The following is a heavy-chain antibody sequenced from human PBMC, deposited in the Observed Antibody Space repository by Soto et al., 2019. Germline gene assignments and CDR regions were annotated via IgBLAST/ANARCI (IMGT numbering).Heavy chain of an antibody. D-gene: IGHD3-9*01. Sequence: GGSLRLSCAASGFTFSNAWMSWVRQAPGKGLEWVGRIKSKTDGGTTDYAAPVKGRFTISRDDSKNTLYLQMNSLKTEDTAVYYCTTDVGGYDILTGYSKASYYYYYYMDVWGKGTTVTVSS. CDR3: TTDVGGYDILTGYSKASYYYYYYMDV. J-gene: IGHJ6*03. CDR2: IKSKTDGGTT. CDR1: GFTFSNAW. V-gene: IGHV3-15*01.